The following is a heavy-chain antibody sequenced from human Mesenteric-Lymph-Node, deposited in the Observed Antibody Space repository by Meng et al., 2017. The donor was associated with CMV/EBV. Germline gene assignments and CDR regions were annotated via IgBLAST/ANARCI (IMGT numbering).Heavy chain of an antibody. Sequence: GSLRLSCAVSGDSISSNNWWSWVRQSPGKGLEWIGSIYYSGSTYYNPSLKSRVTISVDTSKNQFSLKLSSVTAADTAVYYCARHQTSYDFWSGYPSVGWFDPWGQGTLVTVSS. CDR1: GDSISSNNW. V-gene: IGHV4-4*02. CDR3: ARHQTSYDFWSGYPSVGWFDP. J-gene: IGHJ5*02. CDR2: IYYSGST. D-gene: IGHD3-3*01.